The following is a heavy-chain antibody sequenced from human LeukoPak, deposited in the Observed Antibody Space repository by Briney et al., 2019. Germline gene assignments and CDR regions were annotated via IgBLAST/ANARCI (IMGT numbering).Heavy chain of an antibody. D-gene: IGHD2-8*01. CDR1: GYTFTSYY. CDR2: INPSGGST. V-gene: IGHV1-46*01. CDR3: AREEYCTNGVCYTHAFDI. J-gene: IGHJ3*02. Sequence: VASVKVSCKASGYTFTSYYMHWVRQAPGQGPEWMGIINPSGGSTSYAQKFQGRVTMTRDTSTSTLYMELSSLRSEDTAFYYCAREEYCTNGVCYTHAFDIWGQGTMVTVSS.